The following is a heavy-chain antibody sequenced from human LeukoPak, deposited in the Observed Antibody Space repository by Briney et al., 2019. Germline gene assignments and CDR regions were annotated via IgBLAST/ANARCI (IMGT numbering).Heavy chain of an antibody. D-gene: IGHD3-10*01. V-gene: IGHV3-7*01. CDR2: MQQDGSEK. CDR1: GFTFNYYW. Sequence: GGSLRLSCAASGFTFNYYWLTWVRQAPGKGLEWVANMQQDGSEKYYVDSVKGRFIISRDNAKNSLYLQMNSLRAEDTAVYYCARVRKLRTRGVMGPLDYWGQGTLVTVSS. CDR3: ARVRKLRTRGVMGPLDY. J-gene: IGHJ4*02.